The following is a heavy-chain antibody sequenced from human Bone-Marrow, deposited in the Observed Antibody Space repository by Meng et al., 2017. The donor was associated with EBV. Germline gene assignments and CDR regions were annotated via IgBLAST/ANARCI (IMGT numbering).Heavy chain of an antibody. CDR2: IYHSGST. J-gene: IGHJ5*02. CDR3: ARAWSVTSGFDP. D-gene: IGHD2-21*02. CDR1: GGSISSSNW. Sequence: QGQLQASGPGLVKPSGTLSITCAVSGGSISSSNWWSWVCQPPGKGLEWIGEIYHSGSTNYNPSLKSRVTISVDKSKNQFSMKLSSVTAADTAVYYCARAWSVTSGFDPWGQGTLVTVSS. V-gene: IGHV4-4*02.